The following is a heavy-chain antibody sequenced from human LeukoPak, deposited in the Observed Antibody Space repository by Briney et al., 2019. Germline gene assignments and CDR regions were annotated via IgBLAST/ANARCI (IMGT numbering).Heavy chain of an antibody. CDR1: GFTFSSYA. Sequence: GGSLRLSCAASGFTFSSYAMTWVRQAPGKGLEWVSGVSASGASTYYADSVKGRFTISRGNSKNTLYLQMNSLRAEDTAIYYCAKELDRYPGTAFDNWGQGTMVTVSS. V-gene: IGHV3-23*01. CDR2: VSASGAST. J-gene: IGHJ3*02. CDR3: AKELDRYPGTAFDN. D-gene: IGHD2-2*02.